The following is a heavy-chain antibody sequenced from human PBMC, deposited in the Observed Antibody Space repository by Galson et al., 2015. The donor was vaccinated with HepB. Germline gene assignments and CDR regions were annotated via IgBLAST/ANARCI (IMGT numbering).Heavy chain of an antibody. D-gene: IGHD3-10*01. CDR3: ARDSYGIGKSFDP. CDR1: GYTFINYY. Sequence: SVKVSCKASGYTFINYYVHWVRQAPGPGLEWMGWINPKSGGTEYAQKFQGWVTLTRDTSISTVYMELSSLKSDDTAVYYCARDSYGIGKSFDPWGQGTLVTVSS. CDR2: INPKSGGT. V-gene: IGHV1-2*04. J-gene: IGHJ5*02.